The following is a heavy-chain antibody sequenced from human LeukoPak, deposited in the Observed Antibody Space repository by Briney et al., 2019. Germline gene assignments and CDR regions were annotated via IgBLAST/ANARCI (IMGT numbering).Heavy chain of an antibody. CDR1: GLNFISAW. CDR3: AAWYSSGNS. Sequence: AGSLRLSCAASGLNFISAWMSWVRQAPGKGLEWVAHIKGDASEKYYVDSVKGRFTISRDNARNSLFLQMSNLGAEDTAVYYCAAWYSSGNSCGQGTLVTVSS. D-gene: IGHD6-25*01. J-gene: IGHJ5*02. V-gene: IGHV3-7*01. CDR2: IKGDASEK.